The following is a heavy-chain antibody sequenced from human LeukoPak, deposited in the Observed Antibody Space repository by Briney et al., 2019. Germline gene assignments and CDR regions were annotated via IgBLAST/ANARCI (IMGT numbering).Heavy chain of an antibody. CDR1: GGSISSYY. J-gene: IGHJ4*02. Sequence: PSETLSLTCTVSGGSISSYYWSWIRQPPGKGLEWIGYIYYSGSTNYNPSLKSRVTISVDTSKNQFSLKLSSVTAADTAVYYCARSPTVVKGGLDYWGQGTLVTVSS. CDR2: IYYSGST. CDR3: ARSPTVVKGGLDY. V-gene: IGHV4-59*01. D-gene: IGHD4-23*01.